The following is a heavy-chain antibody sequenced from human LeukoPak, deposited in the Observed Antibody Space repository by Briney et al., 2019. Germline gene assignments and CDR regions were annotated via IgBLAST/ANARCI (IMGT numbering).Heavy chain of an antibody. J-gene: IGHJ3*02. CDR2: SFHSGST. CDR3: ARASPYRAFDI. D-gene: IGHD3-16*02. V-gene: IGHV4-59*01. Sequence: PSETLSLTCTVSGASTSSNNWSWIRQPPGKGLEWIGYSFHSGSTNYHPSLKSRVSMSVDTSTNQVSLRLSSVSAADTAVYYCARASPYRAFDIWGQGTMVTVSS. CDR1: GASTSSNN.